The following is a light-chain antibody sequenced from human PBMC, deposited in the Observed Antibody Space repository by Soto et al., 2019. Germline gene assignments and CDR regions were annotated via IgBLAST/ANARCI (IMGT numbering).Light chain of an antibody. V-gene: IGKV3-20*01. J-gene: IGKJ5*01. Sequence: EIVLTQSPGTLSLSPGERATLSCRASQSFSSSYLAWYQQKPGQAPRLLIYDASSRATGIPDRFSGSGSGTDFTLTISRLEPEDFAVYYCQQYGSSPITFGQGTRLDMK. CDR3: QQYGSSPIT. CDR2: DAS. CDR1: QSFSSSY.